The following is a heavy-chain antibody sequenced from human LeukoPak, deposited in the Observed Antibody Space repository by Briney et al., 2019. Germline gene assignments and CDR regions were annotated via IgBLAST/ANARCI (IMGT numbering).Heavy chain of an antibody. CDR3: ARARSPSSGYLLRDHNWFDP. Sequence: ASVKVSCKASGGTFSSYAISWVRQAPGQGLEWMGGIIPIFGTANYAQKFQGRVTITTDESTSTAYMELSSLRSEDTAVYYCARARSPSSGYLLRDHNWFDPWGQGTLVTVSS. CDR1: GGTFSSYA. J-gene: IGHJ5*02. V-gene: IGHV1-69*05. D-gene: IGHD3-22*01. CDR2: IIPIFGTA.